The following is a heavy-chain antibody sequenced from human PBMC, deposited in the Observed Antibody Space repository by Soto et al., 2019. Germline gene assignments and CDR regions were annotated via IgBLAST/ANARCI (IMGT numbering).Heavy chain of an antibody. D-gene: IGHD5-12*01. V-gene: IGHV3-23*01. CDR3: AKDSRGGYSGYDDGFDY. CDR2: ISGSGGST. CDR1: GFTFSSYA. Sequence: EVQLLESGGGLVQPGGSLRLSCAASGFTFSSYAMSWVRQAPGKGLEWVSGISGSGGSTYYADSVKGRFTISRDNSKNTLYLQMNSLRAEDTAGYYCAKDSRGGYSGYDDGFDYWGQGTLVTVSS. J-gene: IGHJ4*02.